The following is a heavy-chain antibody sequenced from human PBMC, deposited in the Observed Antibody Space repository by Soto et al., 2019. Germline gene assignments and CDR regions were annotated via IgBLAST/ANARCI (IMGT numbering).Heavy chain of an antibody. V-gene: IGHV2-5*02. Sequence: QITLKESGPTLVKSTQTLTLTCTFSGFSLTTDGEGVGWVRQSPGEALEWLALIYWDDDERYSPSLKTRLTINKDIFRNQGVLVMASMEPVDTGTYFCAHSRNLITEDAQVGDFDYWGQGT. CDR3: AHSRNLITEDAQVGDFDY. CDR1: GFSLTTDGEG. CDR2: IYWDDDE. J-gene: IGHJ4*02. D-gene: IGHD1-26*01.